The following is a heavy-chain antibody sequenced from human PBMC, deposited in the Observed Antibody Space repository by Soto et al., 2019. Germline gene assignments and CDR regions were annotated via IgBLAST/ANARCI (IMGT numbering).Heavy chain of an antibody. J-gene: IGHJ4*02. V-gene: IGHV4-31*03. D-gene: IGHD4-17*01. Sequence: QVQLQESGPGLVKPSQTLSLTCTVSGGSISSGGYYWSWIRQHPGKGLEWIGYIYYSGITYYNPSMKSRVTISVDTSKNPFSLKLSSVTAADTAVYYCARKATVTTCFDYWGQGTLVTVSS. CDR1: GGSISSGGYY. CDR2: IYYSGIT. CDR3: ARKATVTTCFDY.